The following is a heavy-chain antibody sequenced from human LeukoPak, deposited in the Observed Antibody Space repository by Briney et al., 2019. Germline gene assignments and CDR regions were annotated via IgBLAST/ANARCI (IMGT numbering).Heavy chain of an antibody. J-gene: IGHJ4*02. V-gene: IGHV4-38-2*02. D-gene: IGHD7-27*01. CDR2: IYQSGST. CDR3: ARLAWGRLDY. Sequence: SETLSLTCSVSGYSISSGYYWGWIRQPPGEGLEWIGSIYQSGSTSYNPSLKRRGTISLDTSKNPFSLKLRSVPAADPAVYSCARLAWGRLDYWGPGNLVTVSS. CDR1: GYSISSGYY.